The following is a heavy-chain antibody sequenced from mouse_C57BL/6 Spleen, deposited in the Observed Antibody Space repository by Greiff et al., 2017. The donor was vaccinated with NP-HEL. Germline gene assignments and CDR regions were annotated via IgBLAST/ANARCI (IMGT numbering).Heavy chain of an antibody. J-gene: IGHJ1*03. CDR3: ARGTLLLRRWYFDV. D-gene: IGHD1-1*01. CDR1: GYSFTDYN. V-gene: IGHV1-39*01. Sequence: VQLKESGPELVKPGASVKISCKASGYSFTDYNMNWVKQSNGKSLEWIGVINPNYGTTSYNQKFKGKATLTVDQSSSTAYMQLNSLTSEDSAVYYCARGTLLLRRWYFDVWGTGTTVTVSS. CDR2: INPNYGTT.